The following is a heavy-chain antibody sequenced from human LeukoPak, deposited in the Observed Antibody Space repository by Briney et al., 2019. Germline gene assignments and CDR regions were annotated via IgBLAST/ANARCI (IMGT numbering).Heavy chain of an antibody. J-gene: IGHJ4*02. Sequence: SETLSLTCTVSGGSISSFYWGWIRQHPGKGLEWIAYIYYSGSTYYNPSLKSRVTISVDTSKNQFSLKLSSVTAADTAVYYCARFHTSGYYRHFDFWGQGTLVTVSS. D-gene: IGHD3-22*01. CDR3: ARFHTSGYYRHFDF. V-gene: IGHV4-59*06. CDR2: IYYSGST. CDR1: GGSISSFY.